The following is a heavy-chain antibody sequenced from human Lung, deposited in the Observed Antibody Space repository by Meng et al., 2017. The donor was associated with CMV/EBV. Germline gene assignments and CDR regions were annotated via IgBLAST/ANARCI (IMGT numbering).Heavy chain of an antibody. Sequence: SXXVFXKASGDMFSTYAITWVRQAPGQGLEWMGELIPILNAPNYAQKFQGRVRIPADKSTTTAYMELSSLRSDDTAVYYCARALREYSSSSSDSWGQGTLVTVSS. CDR1: GDMFSTYA. D-gene: IGHD6-6*01. CDR3: ARALREYSSSSSDS. V-gene: IGHV1-69*10. CDR2: LIPILNAP. J-gene: IGHJ4*02.